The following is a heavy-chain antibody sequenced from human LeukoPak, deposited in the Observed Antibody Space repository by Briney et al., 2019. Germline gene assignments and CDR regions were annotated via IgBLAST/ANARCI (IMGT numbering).Heavy chain of an antibody. Sequence: GGSLRLSCAASGFTFSSYSMNWVRQAPGKGLEWVANINKDGGEKYYVDSVKGRFTISRDNAKNSLYLQMNSLRADDTAVYYCAREAYCSGGSCYSPPYYFDYWGQGTLVTVSS. CDR2: INKDGGEK. J-gene: IGHJ4*02. D-gene: IGHD2-15*01. V-gene: IGHV3-7*03. CDR1: GFTFSSYS. CDR3: AREAYCSGGSCYSPPYYFDY.